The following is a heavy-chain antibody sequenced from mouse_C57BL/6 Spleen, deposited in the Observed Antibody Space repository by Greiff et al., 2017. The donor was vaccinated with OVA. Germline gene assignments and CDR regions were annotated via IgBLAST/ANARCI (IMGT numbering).Heavy chain of an antibody. CDR2: ISGGGGNT. V-gene: IGHV5-9*01. Sequence: EVQLVESGGGLVKPGGSLKLSCAASGFTFSSYTMSWVRQTPEKRLEWVATISGGGGNTYYPDSVKGRFTISRDNAKNTLYLQMSSLRSEDTALYYCARNLLLRSLFDYWGQGTTLTVSS. CDR1: GFTFSSYT. CDR3: ARNLLLRSLFDY. D-gene: IGHD1-1*01. J-gene: IGHJ2*01.